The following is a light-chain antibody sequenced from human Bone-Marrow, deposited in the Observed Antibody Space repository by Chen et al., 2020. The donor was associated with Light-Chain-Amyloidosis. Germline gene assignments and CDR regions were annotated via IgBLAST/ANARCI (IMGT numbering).Light chain of an antibody. CDR2: NDS. CDR1: GLPKQY. Sequence: SYELTQPPSVSVSPGQTARISCSGVGLPKQYAYWYQQKPGQAPVLVIYNDSERHSGIAERFSGSSSGTTVTLTISGVQAEDEADYYCQSTDTTDTLYVLFGGGTKLTVL. CDR3: QSTDTTDTLYVL. J-gene: IGLJ2*01. V-gene: IGLV3-25*03.